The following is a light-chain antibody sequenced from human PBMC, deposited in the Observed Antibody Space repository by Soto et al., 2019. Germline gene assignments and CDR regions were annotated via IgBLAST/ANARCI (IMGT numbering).Light chain of an antibody. V-gene: IGKV3-20*01. CDR1: QSVSSNY. CDR3: QQYGSSPKT. J-gene: IGKJ1*01. CDR2: GAS. Sequence: EIVLTQSPGTLSLSPGERATLSCRASQSVSSNYLAWYQQKPGQAPRLIIYGASSRATGIPDRFSGSGSGTDFTLTISRLEPEDFAVYYCQQYGSSPKTFGHGTKVEIK.